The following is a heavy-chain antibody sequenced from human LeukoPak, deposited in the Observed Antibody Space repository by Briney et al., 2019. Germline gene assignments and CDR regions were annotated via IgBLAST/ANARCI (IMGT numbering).Heavy chain of an antibody. V-gene: IGHV3-66*02. Sequence: GGSLRLSCAASGFTVSSNYMSWVRQAPWKGLEWVSVIYSGGSTYYADSVKGRFTISRDNSKNTLYLQMNSLRAEDTAVYYCARDKGWALGMDVWGQGTTVTVSS. J-gene: IGHJ6*02. CDR2: IYSGGST. CDR1: GFTVSSNY. CDR3: ARDKGWALGMDV. D-gene: IGHD6-19*01.